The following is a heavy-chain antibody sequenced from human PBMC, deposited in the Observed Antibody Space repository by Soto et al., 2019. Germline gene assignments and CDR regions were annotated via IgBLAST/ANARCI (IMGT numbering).Heavy chain of an antibody. CDR2: TSGSGGST. J-gene: IGHJ4*02. Sequence: PGGSLRLSCAASGFTFSSYAMSWVRQAPGKGLEWVSATSGSGGSTYYADSVKGRFTISRDNSKNTLYLQMNSLRAEDTAVYYCAKDDSAIAVADYYFDYWGQGTLVTVSS. CDR1: GFTFSSYA. D-gene: IGHD6-19*01. V-gene: IGHV3-23*01. CDR3: AKDDSAIAVADYYFDY.